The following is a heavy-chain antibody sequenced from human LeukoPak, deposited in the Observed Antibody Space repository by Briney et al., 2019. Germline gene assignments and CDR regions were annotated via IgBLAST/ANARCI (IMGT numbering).Heavy chain of an antibody. CDR1: GGSISSTSYY. J-gene: IGHJ3*02. Sequence: SETLSLTCTVSGGSISSTSYYWGWIRQPPGKGLEWIGYIYHSGSTYYNPSLKSRVTISVDRSKNQFSLKLSSVTAADTAVYYCARSNYDFWSGYLPHDAFDIWGQGTMVTVSS. V-gene: IGHV4-30-2*01. CDR3: ARSNYDFWSGYLPHDAFDI. CDR2: IYHSGST. D-gene: IGHD3-3*01.